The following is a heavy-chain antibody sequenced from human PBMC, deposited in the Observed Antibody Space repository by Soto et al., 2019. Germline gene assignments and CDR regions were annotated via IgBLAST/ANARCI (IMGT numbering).Heavy chain of an antibody. CDR1: GYTFTSYG. CDR2: ISAYNGNT. V-gene: IGHV1-18*01. Sequence: GASVKVSCKASGYTFTSYGISWVRQAPGQGLEWMGWISAYNGNTNYAQKLQGRVTMTTDTSTSTADRERRRRRAEETEGEEGERGRKRGDGREGGGQGKKGPVSS. J-gene: IGHJ3*01. CDR3: ERGRKRGDGREG. D-gene: IGHD3-10*01.